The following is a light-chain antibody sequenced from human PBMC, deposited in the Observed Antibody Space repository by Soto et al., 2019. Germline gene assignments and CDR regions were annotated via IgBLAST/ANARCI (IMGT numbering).Light chain of an antibody. CDR2: AAS. CDR1: QGISSY. Sequence: AIRMTQSPSSLSASTGDRVTITCRASQGISSYLAWYQQKPGKAPKLLIYAASTLQSGVPSRFSGSGSGTDFTLTISCLQSEDFATYYCQQYNSAPRTFGQGTKV. J-gene: IGKJ1*01. V-gene: IGKV1-8*01. CDR3: QQYNSAPRT.